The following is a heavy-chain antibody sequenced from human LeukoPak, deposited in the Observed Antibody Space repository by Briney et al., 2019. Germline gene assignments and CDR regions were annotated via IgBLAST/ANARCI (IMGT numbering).Heavy chain of an antibody. V-gene: IGHV3-30*02. J-gene: IGHJ4*02. CDR3: AKDGDWTTTGYFDY. CDR2: IRYDGSNK. Sequence: GGSLRLSCAASGFTFSSYGMHWVRQAPGKGLEWVAFIRYDGSNKYYADSVKGRFTISRDNSKNTLYLQMNSLGAEDTAVYYCAKDGDWTTTGYFDYWGQGTLVTVSS. CDR1: GFTFSSYG. D-gene: IGHD2-21*02.